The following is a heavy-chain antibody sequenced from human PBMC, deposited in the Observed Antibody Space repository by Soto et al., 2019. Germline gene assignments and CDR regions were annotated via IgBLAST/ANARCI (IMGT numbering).Heavy chain of an antibody. CDR2: IRSKAYGGTT. CDR1: GFTFGDYA. J-gene: IGHJ4*02. CDR3: TRDSSGYYYAYYFDY. Sequence: EVQLVESGGGLVQPGRSLRLSCTASGFTFGDYAMSWFRQAPGKGLEWVGFIRSKAYGGTTEYAASVKGRFTISRDDSXXIAYLQMNSLKTEDTAVYYCTRDSSGYYYAYYFDYWGQGTLVTVSS. D-gene: IGHD3-22*01. V-gene: IGHV3-49*03.